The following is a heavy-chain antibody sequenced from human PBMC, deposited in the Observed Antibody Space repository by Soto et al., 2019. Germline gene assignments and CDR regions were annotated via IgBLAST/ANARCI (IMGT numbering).Heavy chain of an antibody. D-gene: IGHD3-9*01. CDR2: FDPEDGET. CDR1: GYTLTELS. V-gene: IGHV1-24*01. CDR3: AGSSRYYDILTGYYPFDY. Sequence: GASVKVSCKVSGYTLTELSMHWVRQAPGKGLEWMGGFDPEDGETIYAQKFQGRVTMTEDTSTDTAYMELSSLRSEDTAVYYCAGSSRYYDILTGYYPFDYWGQGTLVTVSS. J-gene: IGHJ4*02.